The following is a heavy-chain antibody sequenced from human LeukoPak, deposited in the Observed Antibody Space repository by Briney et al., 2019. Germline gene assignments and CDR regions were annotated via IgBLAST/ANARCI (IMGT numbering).Heavy chain of an antibody. V-gene: IGHV4-34*01. J-gene: IGHJ4*02. CDR2: MNHSGST. D-gene: IGHD3-10*01. CDR1: GGSFSDYY. Sequence: SETLSLTCAVYGGSFSDYYWSWIRQPPGKGLEWIGEMNHSGSTNYNPSLKSRVTISVDTSKNQFSLKLSSVTAADTAVYYCARGSRVAWFGELSGYYFDYWGQGTLVTVSS. CDR3: ARGSRVAWFGELSGYYFDY.